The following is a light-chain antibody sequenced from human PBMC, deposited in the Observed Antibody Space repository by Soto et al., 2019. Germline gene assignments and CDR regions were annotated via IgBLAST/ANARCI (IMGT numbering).Light chain of an antibody. J-gene: IGKJ4*01. Sequence: DIQLTQSPSFLSAFVGDTVTITCRASQAMSTYLAWYQQKPGKVPKLLIRSASTLQSGVPPRFSGGGSGTESTLTISTLQPDDSGLYYCQQLNGYQLAFGGGSNVEIK. V-gene: IGKV1-9*01. CDR1: QAMSTY. CDR2: SAS. CDR3: QQLNGYQLA.